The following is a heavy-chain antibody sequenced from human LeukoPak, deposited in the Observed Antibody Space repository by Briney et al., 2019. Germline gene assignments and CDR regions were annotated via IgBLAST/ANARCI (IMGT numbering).Heavy chain of an antibody. V-gene: IGHV4-38-2*01. CDR1: GYSITSGYY. J-gene: IGHJ4*02. CDR3: ARRYSNYFIDY. D-gene: IGHD4-11*01. CDR2: IYHSGST. Sequence: PSETLSLTCAVSGYSITSGYYWAWIRQPPGKGLEWIGNIYHSGSTYYNASLKSRVTISVDTSKNQFSLKLSSVTAAGTAVYYCARRYSNYFIDYWGQGTLVTVSS.